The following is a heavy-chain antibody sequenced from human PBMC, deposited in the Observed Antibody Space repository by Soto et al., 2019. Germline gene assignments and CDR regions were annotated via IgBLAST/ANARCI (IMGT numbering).Heavy chain of an antibody. CDR2: IDTSSTKI. Sequence: QVQLVESGGDLVKRGGSLRLSCAASGYTFRDYYMSWIRQAPGKGLEWISYIDTSSTKIYYADSVKGRFTISRDNAKNSLYLEMNSLRDEDTAVDYCASHYDMWSGYLSPVDYWGQGTLVTVSS. CDR3: ASHYDMWSGYLSPVDY. V-gene: IGHV3-11*01. J-gene: IGHJ4*02. CDR1: GYTFRDYY. D-gene: IGHD3-3*01.